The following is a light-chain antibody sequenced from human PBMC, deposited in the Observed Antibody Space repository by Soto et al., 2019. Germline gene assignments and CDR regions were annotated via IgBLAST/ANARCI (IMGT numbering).Light chain of an antibody. J-gene: IGLJ2*01. CDR3: CSYAGSYTLGV. Sequence: QSALTQPRSVSGSPGQSVTISCTGTSSDVGGYNYVSWYQQHPGKAPKLMIYDVSKRPSGVPDRFSGSKSGITASLTISGLQAEDEADYDCCSYAGSYTLGVFGGGTQLTVL. CDR2: DVS. V-gene: IGLV2-11*01. CDR1: SSDVGGYNY.